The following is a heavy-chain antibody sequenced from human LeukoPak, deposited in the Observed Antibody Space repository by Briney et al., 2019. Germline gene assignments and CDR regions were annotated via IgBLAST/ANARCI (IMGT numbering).Heavy chain of an antibody. CDR3: ARSYYDSSGYPPFGYYYYMDV. Sequence: GGSLRLSCAASGFTFSSYAMNWVRQAPGKGLEWVSYISSSGSTIYYADSVKGRFTISRDNAKNSLYLQMNSLRAEDTAVYYCARSYYDSSGYPPFGYYYYMDVWGKGTTVTISS. J-gene: IGHJ6*03. CDR1: GFTFSSYA. D-gene: IGHD3-22*01. CDR2: ISSSGSTI. V-gene: IGHV3-48*03.